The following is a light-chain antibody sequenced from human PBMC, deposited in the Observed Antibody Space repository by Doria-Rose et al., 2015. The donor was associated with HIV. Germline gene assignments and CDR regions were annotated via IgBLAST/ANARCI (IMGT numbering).Light chain of an antibody. V-gene: IGKV4-1*01. CDR3: QQYYDTPS. Sequence: DIQMTQSPESLGMSLGERATLNCKSNQSLLYASKHYLAWYQQKPGQPPKLLIDWASTRQSGVPARFSGSGSWTDFTLTISSLEAEDVAVYYCQQYYDTPSFGPGTTVDIE. J-gene: IGKJ3*01. CDR2: WAS. CDR1: QSLLYASKHY.